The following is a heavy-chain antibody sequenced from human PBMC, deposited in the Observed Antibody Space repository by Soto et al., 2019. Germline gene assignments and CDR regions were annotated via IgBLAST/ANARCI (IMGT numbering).Heavy chain of an antibody. J-gene: IGHJ4*02. CDR2: INPNSGGT. D-gene: IGHD6-13*01. CDR3: ARASSSWYLYYFDY. V-gene: IGHV1-2*04. Sequence: ASVKVSCKASGYTFTGYYMHWVRQAPGQGLEWMGWINPNSGGTNYAQKFQGWVTMTRDTSISTAYMELSRLRSDDTAVYYCARASSSWYLYYFDYWGQGTLVTVSS. CDR1: GYTFTGYY.